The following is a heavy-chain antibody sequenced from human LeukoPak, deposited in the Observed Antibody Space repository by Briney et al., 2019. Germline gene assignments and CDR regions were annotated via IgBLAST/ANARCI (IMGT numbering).Heavy chain of an antibody. CDR1: GASISIDY. Sequence: PSETLSLTCTVSGASISIDYWSWSWIRQPPGKGLEWIGYISYSGSTKYNSSLKSRVTISVDTSKNQFSLKLSSVTAADTAVYYCARGALLDEYSSSRGYYYYYYMDVWGKGTTVTVSS. CDR2: ISYSGST. D-gene: IGHD6-6*01. CDR3: ARGALLDEYSSSRGYYYYYYMDV. J-gene: IGHJ6*03. V-gene: IGHV4-59*01.